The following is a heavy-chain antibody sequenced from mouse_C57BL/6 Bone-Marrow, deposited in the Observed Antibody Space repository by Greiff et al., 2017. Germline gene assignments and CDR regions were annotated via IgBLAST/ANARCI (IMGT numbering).Heavy chain of an antibody. J-gene: IGHJ2*01. CDR3: ARGPLTGRACDY. D-gene: IGHD4-1*01. V-gene: IGHV1-42*01. CDR2: INPSTGGT. CDR1: GYSFTGYY. Sequence: EVQLQQSGPELVKPGASVKISCKASGYSFTGYYMNWVKQSPEKSLEWIGEINPSTGGTTYNQKFKAKATLTVDKSSSTAYMQLKSLTSEDSAVYYCARGPLTGRACDYWGQGTTLTVSS.